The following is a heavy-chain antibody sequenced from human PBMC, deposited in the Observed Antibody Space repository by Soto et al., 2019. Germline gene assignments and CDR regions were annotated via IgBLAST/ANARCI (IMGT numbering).Heavy chain of an antibody. CDR1: GGSISSYY. Sequence: SETLSLTCTVSGGSISSYYWSWIRQPPGKGLEWIGYIYYSGSTNYNPSLKSRVTISVDTSKNQFSLKLSSVTAADTAVYYCARDGYYDFWTVPGMDVWGKGTTVTVSS. V-gene: IGHV4-59*01. CDR2: IYYSGST. J-gene: IGHJ6*04. CDR3: ARDGYYDFWTVPGMDV. D-gene: IGHD3-3*01.